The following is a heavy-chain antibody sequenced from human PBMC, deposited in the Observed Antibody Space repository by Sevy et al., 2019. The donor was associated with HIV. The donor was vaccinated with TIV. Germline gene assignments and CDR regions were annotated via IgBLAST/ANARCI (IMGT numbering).Heavy chain of an antibody. V-gene: IGHV7-4-1*02. J-gene: IGHJ6*02. CDR3: ARGECSSSSYYYYYGMDV. D-gene: IGHD2-2*01. CDR2: INTNTGNP. CDR1: GYTFTSYV. Sequence: ASVKVSCKASGYTFTSYVMNWVRQAPGQGLEWMGWINTNTGNPTYAQGFTGRFVFSLDTSVSTAYLQISSLKAEDTAVYYCARGECSSSSYYYYYGMDVWGQWATVTVSS.